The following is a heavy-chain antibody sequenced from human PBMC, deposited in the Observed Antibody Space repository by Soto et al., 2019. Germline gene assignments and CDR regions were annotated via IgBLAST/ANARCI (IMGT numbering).Heavy chain of an antibody. Sequence: PGESLKISCKGSGYSFTSYWIGWVRQMPGKGLEWMGIIYPGDSDTRYSPSFQGQVTISADKSISTAYLQWSSLKASDTAMYYCARPVLAVSPPTKYPYDSSGSGMDVWGQGTTVPLSS. CDR2: IYPGDSDT. V-gene: IGHV5-51*01. J-gene: IGHJ6*02. D-gene: IGHD3-22*01. CDR1: GYSFTSYW. CDR3: ARPVLAVSPPTKYPYDSSGSGMDV.